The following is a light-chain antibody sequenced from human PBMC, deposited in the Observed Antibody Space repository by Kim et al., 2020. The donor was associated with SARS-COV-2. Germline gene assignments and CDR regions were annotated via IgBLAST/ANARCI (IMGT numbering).Light chain of an antibody. CDR2: EDT. J-gene: IGLJ1*01. CDR1: KLGDEY. V-gene: IGLV3-1*01. Sequence: SGSPGQTATITCSGDKLGDEYACWYQQKPGQAPALVIYEDTKRPSGIPERFSGSTSGNTATLTISGTQAMDEADYYCQAWDSNTAVFGTGTKVTVL. CDR3: QAWDSNTAV.